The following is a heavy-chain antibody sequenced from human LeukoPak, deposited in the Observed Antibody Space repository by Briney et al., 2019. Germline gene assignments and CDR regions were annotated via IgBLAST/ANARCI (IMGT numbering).Heavy chain of an antibody. D-gene: IGHD6-13*01. V-gene: IGHV3-74*01. CDR2: INSVGSST. CDR3: ARVAVAGPTGWFDP. CDR1: GFTFSSYW. Sequence: PGGSLRLSCAASGFTFSSYWMHWVRQAPGKGLVWVSRINSVGSSTSYADSVKGRFTISRDNAKNTLYLQMNSLRAEDTAVYYCARVAVAGPTGWFDPWGQGTLVTVSS. J-gene: IGHJ5*02.